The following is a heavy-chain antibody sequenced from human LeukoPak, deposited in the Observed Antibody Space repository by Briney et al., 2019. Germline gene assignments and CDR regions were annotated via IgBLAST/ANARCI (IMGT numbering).Heavy chain of an antibody. J-gene: IGHJ4*02. Sequence: GASVTVSCKASGGTFSSYAISWVRQAPGQGLEWMGWINTNTGNPTYAQGFTGRFVFSLDTSVSTAYLQISSLKAEDTAVYYCARVIPLPYRGPIDYWGQGTLVTVSS. V-gene: IGHV7-4-1*02. CDR3: ARVIPLPYRGPIDY. CDR1: GGTFSSYA. D-gene: IGHD3-10*01. CDR2: INTNTGNP.